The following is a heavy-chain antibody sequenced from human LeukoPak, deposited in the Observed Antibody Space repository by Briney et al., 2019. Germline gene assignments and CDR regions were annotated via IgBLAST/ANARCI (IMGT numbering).Heavy chain of an antibody. Sequence: SVKVSCKASGGTFSSYAISWVRQAPGQGLEWMGGIIPIFGTANYAQKFQGRVTITADESTSTAYMELSSLRSEDTAVYYCASGTMVRGVINNWFDPWGQGTLVTVSS. D-gene: IGHD3-10*01. CDR2: IIPIFGTA. CDR1: GGTFSSYA. V-gene: IGHV1-69*13. J-gene: IGHJ5*02. CDR3: ASGTMVRGVINNWFDP.